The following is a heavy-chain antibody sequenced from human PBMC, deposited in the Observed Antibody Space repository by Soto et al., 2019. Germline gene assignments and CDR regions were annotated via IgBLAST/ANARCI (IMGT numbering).Heavy chain of an antibody. Sequence: QVQLQQWGAGLLKPSETLSLTCAVYGGSFSGYYWSWIRQPPGKGLEWMGEINHSGSTNYNPSLKSRVTISVDTSKNQFSLKLSSVTAADTAVYYCARGLGFGVPLVGKRPVDYWGQGTLVTVSS. D-gene: IGHD3-3*01. CDR1: GGSFSGYY. CDR3: ARGLGFGVPLVGKRPVDY. V-gene: IGHV4-34*01. J-gene: IGHJ4*02. CDR2: INHSGST.